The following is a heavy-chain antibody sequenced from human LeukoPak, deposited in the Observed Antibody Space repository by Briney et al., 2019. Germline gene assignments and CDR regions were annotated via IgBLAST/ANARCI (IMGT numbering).Heavy chain of an antibody. J-gene: IGHJ3*02. CDR3: ARVSAPGSGYWRPELFEI. D-gene: IGHD3-3*01. CDR1: GFTFSSYS. CDR2: ISSSSSYI. Sequence: GGSLRLSCAASGFTFSSYSMNWVRQAPGKGLEWVSSISSSSSYIYYADSVKGRFTISRDNAKNSLYLQMNSLRAEDTAVYYCARVSAPGSGYWRPELFEIGGQGTMVTVS. V-gene: IGHV3-21*01.